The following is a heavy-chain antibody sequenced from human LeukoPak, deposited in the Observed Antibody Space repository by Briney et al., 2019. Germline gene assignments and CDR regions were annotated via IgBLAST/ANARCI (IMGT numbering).Heavy chain of an antibody. CDR1: GFTFSDYY. J-gene: IGHJ4*02. V-gene: IGHV3-11*04. Sequence: GGSLRLSCAASGFTFSDYYMSWIRQAPGKGLEWVSYISSSGSTIYYADSVKGRFTISSDNDNNSLYLKMNSLRAEDTAVYYCASGHDYGDLDYWGQGTLVTVSS. CDR3: ASGHDYGDLDY. CDR2: ISSSGSTI. D-gene: IGHD4-17*01.